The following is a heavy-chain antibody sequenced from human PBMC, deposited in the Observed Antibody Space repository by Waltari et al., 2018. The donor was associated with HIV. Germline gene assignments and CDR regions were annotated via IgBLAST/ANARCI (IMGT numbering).Heavy chain of an antibody. V-gene: IGHV2-70*01. Sequence: QVTLRESGPALVKPTQTLTLTCTFAGFSLSTTGMCVSWIRQPPGKALEWLALMDWSEAKYISTALRSRLTISKDTTKNQVALTVTNLDPMDTATYYCARVKYFYVSREYFFDYCGQGILVTVSS. D-gene: IGHD3-10*02. CDR1: GFSLSTTGMC. CDR3: ARVKYFYVSREYFFDY. CDR2: MDWSEAK. J-gene: IGHJ4*02.